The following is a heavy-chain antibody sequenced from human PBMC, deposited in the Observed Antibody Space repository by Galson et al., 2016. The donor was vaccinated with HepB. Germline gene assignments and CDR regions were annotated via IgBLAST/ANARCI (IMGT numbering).Heavy chain of an antibody. V-gene: IGHV3-66*01. CDR3: ARDGRQDRGSIFDY. D-gene: IGHD6-6*01. Sequence: SLRLSCAASGFVVSSTYMAWVRQAPGRGLECVSLLYRDGFTYYADSVKGRFTISRDNSKNTFYLQMNILRADDTAVYYCARDGRQDRGSIFDYWGQGTLVTVSS. CDR2: LYRDGFT. J-gene: IGHJ4*02. CDR1: GFVVSSTY.